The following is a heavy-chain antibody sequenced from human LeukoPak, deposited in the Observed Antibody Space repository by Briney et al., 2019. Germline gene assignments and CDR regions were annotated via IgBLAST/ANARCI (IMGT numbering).Heavy chain of an antibody. J-gene: IGHJ4*02. CDR1: GYTFTGYY. V-gene: IGHV1-2*02. CDR3: ATYSSSSFVYFDY. Sequence: KPGASVKVSCKASGYTFTGYYMHWVRQAPGQGLEWMGWINPNSGGTNYAQKFQGRVTMTRDTSISTAYMELSRLRSDDTAVYYCATYSSSSFVYFDYWGQGTLVTVSS. CDR2: INPNSGGT. D-gene: IGHD6-6*01.